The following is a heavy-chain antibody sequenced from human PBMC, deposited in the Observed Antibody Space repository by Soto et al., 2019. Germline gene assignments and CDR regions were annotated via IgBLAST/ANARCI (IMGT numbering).Heavy chain of an antibody. CDR2: IIPILGIA. CDR1: GGTFSSYT. D-gene: IGHD3-10*01. Sequence: SVKVSCKASGGTFSSYTISWVRQAPGQGLEWMGRIIPILGIANYAQKFQGRVTITADKSTSTAYMELSSLRSEDTAVYYCARDEFTMVRGVIISLRAFDIWGQGTMVTVSS. CDR3: ARDEFTMVRGVIISLRAFDI. V-gene: IGHV1-69*04. J-gene: IGHJ3*02.